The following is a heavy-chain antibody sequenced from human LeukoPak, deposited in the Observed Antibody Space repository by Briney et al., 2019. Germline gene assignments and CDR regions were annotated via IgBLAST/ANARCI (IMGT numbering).Heavy chain of an antibody. J-gene: IGHJ4*02. CDR3: ARDGGGYTSDY. V-gene: IGHV3-21*06. Sequence: GGSLRLSCAASGFTFSSYAMSWVRQAPGKGLEWVSSITTTSSYIYYAASVKGRFTVSRDNAKNSLYLQMNSLRAEDTAVYYCARDGGGYTSDYWGQGTLVTVSS. D-gene: IGHD5-24*01. CDR2: ITTTSSYI. CDR1: GFTFSSYA.